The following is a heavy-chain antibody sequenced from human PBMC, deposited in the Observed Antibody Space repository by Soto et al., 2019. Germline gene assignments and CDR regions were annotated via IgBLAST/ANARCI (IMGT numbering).Heavy chain of an antibody. D-gene: IGHD3-22*01. CDR2: ISAYNGNT. V-gene: IGHV1-18*01. CDR1: GYTFTRYG. CDR3: ARDPRPFDSSGYYYHY. J-gene: IGHJ4*02. Sequence: QVQLVQSGAEVKKPGASVKVSCKASGYTFTRYGISWVRQAPGQGLEWMGWISAYNGNTNYAQKLQGRVTMTPDTSTSTAYMELRSLRSDDTAVYYCARDPRPFDSSGYYYHYWGQGTLVTVSS.